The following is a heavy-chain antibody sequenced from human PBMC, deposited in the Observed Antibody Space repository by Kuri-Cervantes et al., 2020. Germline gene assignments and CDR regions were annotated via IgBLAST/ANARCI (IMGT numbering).Heavy chain of an antibody. J-gene: IGHJ4*02. V-gene: IGHV3-48*01. CDR2: ISSSSSTI. Sequence: GESLKISCAASEFTFSSYSMNWVRQAPGKGLEWVSYISSSSSTIYYADSVKGRFTISRDNAKNSLYLQMNSLRAEDTAVYYCALLGVVPATTGGIDYWGQGTLVTVSS. CDR3: ALLGVVPATTGGIDY. CDR1: EFTFSSYS. D-gene: IGHD2-2*01.